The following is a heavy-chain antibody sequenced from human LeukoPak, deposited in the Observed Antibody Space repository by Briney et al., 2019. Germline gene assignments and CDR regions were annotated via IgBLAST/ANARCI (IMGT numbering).Heavy chain of an antibody. J-gene: IGHJ5*02. Sequence: GGSLRLSCAASGFAVSSNYMSWVRQAPGKGLEWVSVIYSGGSTYYADSVKGRFTISRDNSKNTLYLQMNSLRAEDTAVYYCARDLVFGVSRFDPWGQGTLVTVSS. CDR1: GFAVSSNY. D-gene: IGHD3-3*01. CDR3: ARDLVFGVSRFDP. V-gene: IGHV3-66*02. CDR2: IYSGGST.